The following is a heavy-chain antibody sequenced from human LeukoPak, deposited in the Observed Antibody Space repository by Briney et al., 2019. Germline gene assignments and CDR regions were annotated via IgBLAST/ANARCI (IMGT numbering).Heavy chain of an antibody. CDR2: INPNSGGT. J-gene: IGHJ4*02. V-gene: IGHV1-2*02. Sequence: PGASVKVSCKASGYAFTGYYMHWVRQAPGQGLEWMGWINPNSGGTNYAQKFQGRVTMTRDTSISTAYMELSRLRSDDTAVYYCARGRGLLLAVGYYFDYWGQGTLVTVSS. D-gene: IGHD1-26*01. CDR1: GYAFTGYY. CDR3: ARGRGLLLAVGYYFDY.